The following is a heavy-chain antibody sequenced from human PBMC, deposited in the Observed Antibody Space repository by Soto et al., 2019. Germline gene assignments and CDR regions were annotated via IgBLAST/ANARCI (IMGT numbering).Heavy chain of an antibody. CDR3: ARANQPQRGSPHNWFDP. CDR1: GYTFTSYG. V-gene: IGHV1-18*01. D-gene: IGHD1-26*01. J-gene: IGHJ5*02. Sequence: QVQLVQSGAEVKKPGASVKVSCKASGYTFTSYGISWVRQAPGQGLEWMGWISAYNGNTNYAQKLQGRGTMTTDTSTSTAYMELRSLRSDDTAVYYCARANQPQRGSPHNWFDPWGQGTLVTVSS. CDR2: ISAYNGNT.